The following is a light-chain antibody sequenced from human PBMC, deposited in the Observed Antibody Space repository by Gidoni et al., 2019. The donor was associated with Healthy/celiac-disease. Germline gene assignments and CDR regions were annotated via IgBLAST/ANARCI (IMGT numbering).Light chain of an antibody. CDR2: GNS. Sequence: QSVLTQPPSVSGAPGQRGTIPCTGSSPNTGAGYDVHWYQQLPGTAPKLLIYGNSNRPSGVPDRFSGSKSGTSASLAITGLQAEDEADYYCQSYDSSLSGDVFGTGTKVTVL. V-gene: IGLV1-40*01. CDR1: SPNTGAGYD. J-gene: IGLJ1*01. CDR3: QSYDSSLSGDV.